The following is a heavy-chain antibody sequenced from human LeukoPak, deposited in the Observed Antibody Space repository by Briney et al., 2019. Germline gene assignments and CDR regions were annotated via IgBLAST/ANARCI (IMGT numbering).Heavy chain of an antibody. Sequence: GGSLRLSCAASGFTFSSYWMHWVRQAPGKGLVWVSCIKSDGSTNYADSVKGRFTISRDNAKNTVSLQMNSLRAEDTGVYYCARAPSEIGGYYPEYFRHWGQGTLVTVSS. J-gene: IGHJ1*01. D-gene: IGHD3-22*01. CDR2: IKSDGST. V-gene: IGHV3-74*01. CDR1: GFTFSSYW. CDR3: ARAPSEIGGYYPEYFRH.